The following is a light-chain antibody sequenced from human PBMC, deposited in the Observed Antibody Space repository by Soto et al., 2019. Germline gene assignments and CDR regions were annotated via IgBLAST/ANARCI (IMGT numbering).Light chain of an antibody. V-gene: IGKV1-39*01. J-gene: IGKJ4*01. Sequence: DIQMTQSPSSVSASVGDRVTITCRASQGVKTDLNWYQQKPGKAPKLLIYAASSLQSVVPARFSGSGSGTDFTLTISRLEPEDFAVYYCHQYGISPFGGGTKVDIK. CDR1: QGVKTD. CDR3: HQYGISP. CDR2: AAS.